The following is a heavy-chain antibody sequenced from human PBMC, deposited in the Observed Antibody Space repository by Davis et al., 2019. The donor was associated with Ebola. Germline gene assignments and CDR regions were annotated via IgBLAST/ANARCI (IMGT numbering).Heavy chain of an antibody. J-gene: IGHJ5*02. Sequence: MPSETLFLTCTVSGGSISSYYWSWIRQPPGKGLEWIGYIYYSGSTNYNPSLKSRVTISVDTSKNQFSLKLNSVTAADTAVYYCARVRGIYCSSTSCYNNWFDPWGQGTLVTVSS. CDR1: GGSISSYY. CDR3: ARVRGIYCSSTSCYNNWFDP. CDR2: IYYSGST. D-gene: IGHD2-2*01. V-gene: IGHV4-59*12.